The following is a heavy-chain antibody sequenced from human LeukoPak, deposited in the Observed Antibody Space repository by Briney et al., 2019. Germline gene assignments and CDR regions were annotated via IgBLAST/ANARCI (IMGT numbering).Heavy chain of an antibody. CDR1: GFNFIDYS. D-gene: IGHD5-12*01. Sequence: GGSLRLSCAASGFNFIDYSMNWVRQAPGKGLEWIGYIEISSGNTKYADSVKGRFTISRDKARNSLYLQMNSLRVEDTAVYYCARDHRYAFDNWGEGTLVTVSS. CDR2: IEISSGNT. CDR3: ARDHRYAFDN. J-gene: IGHJ4*02. V-gene: IGHV3-48*01.